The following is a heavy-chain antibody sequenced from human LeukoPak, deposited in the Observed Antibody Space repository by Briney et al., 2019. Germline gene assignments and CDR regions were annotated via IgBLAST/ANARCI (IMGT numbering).Heavy chain of an antibody. CDR1: GFTFSSYG. J-gene: IGHJ5*02. V-gene: IGHV3-30*18. CDR3: AKGEAFCGGDCYPNNWFDP. Sequence: PGRSLRLSCAASGFTFSSYGMHWVRQAPGKGLELVAVISYDGSNKYYADSVKGRFTISRDNSKNTLYLQMNSLRAEDTAVYYCAKGEAFCGGDCYPNNWFDPWGQGTLVTVSS. CDR2: ISYDGSNK. D-gene: IGHD2-21*02.